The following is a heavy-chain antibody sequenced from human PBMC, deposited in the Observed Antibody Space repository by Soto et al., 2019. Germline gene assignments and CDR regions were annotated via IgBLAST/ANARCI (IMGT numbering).Heavy chain of an antibody. D-gene: IGHD4-17*01. CDR1: GFTFSHYA. J-gene: IGHJ4*02. V-gene: IGHV3-30-3*01. Sequence: QVQLVESGGGVVQPGRSLRLSCAASGFTFSHYAVHWVRQAPGKGLEWVAVISYDGSQKYYADSVKGRFTISRDNSTSTLYLQMNSLKVEDTALYFCARNPYGDYEFDCWGQGTLVTVSS. CDR3: ARNPYGDYEFDC. CDR2: ISYDGSQK.